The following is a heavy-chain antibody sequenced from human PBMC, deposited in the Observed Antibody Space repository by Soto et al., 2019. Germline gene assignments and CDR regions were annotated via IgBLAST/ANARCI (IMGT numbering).Heavy chain of an antibody. CDR2: INPNSGGT. CDR1: GYTFTGYY. CDR3: ARDEKYCSGGSCSTGSSAFDI. D-gene: IGHD2-15*01. Sequence: ASVKVSCKASGYTFTGYYMHWVRQAPGQGLEWMGWINPNSGGTNYAQKLQGRVTMTRDTSISTAYMELRSLRSDDTAVYYCARDEKYCSGGSCSTGSSAFDIWGQGTMVTVSS. V-gene: IGHV1-2*02. J-gene: IGHJ3*02.